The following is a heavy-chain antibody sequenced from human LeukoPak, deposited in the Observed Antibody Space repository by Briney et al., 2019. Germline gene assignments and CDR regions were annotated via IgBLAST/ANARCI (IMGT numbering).Heavy chain of an antibody. Sequence: PSETLSLTCTVSVGSISRNYWNWIRQPPGKGREWIGYIYYSGTTNYNPSLKSRVTISVGTSRTQFSLKLSSVTAADTAVYYCARSGWIPVPDAYDPWGQGTMVTVSS. CDR3: ARSGWIPVPDAYDP. CDR1: VGSISRNY. V-gene: IGHV4-59*01. D-gene: IGHD5-18*01. CDR2: IYYSGTT. J-gene: IGHJ3*01.